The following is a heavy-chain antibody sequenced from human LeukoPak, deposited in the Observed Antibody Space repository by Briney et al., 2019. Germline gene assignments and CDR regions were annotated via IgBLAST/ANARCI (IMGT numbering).Heavy chain of an antibody. D-gene: IGHD3-9*01. Sequence: KSSETLSLTCTVSGGSISSYYWSWIRQPPGKGLEWIGYIYYSGSTNYNPSLKSRVTISVDTSKNQFSLKLSSVTAADTAVYYCARHGNLPVLRYFDWLHNWFDPWGQGTLVTVSS. V-gene: IGHV4-59*01. CDR1: GGSISSYY. CDR2: IYYSGST. CDR3: ARHGNLPVLRYFDWLHNWFDP. J-gene: IGHJ5*02.